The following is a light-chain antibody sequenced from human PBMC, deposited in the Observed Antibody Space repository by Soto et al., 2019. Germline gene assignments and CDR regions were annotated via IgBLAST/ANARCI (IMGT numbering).Light chain of an antibody. J-gene: IGKJ4*01. Sequence: TLSLSPGERATLSCRAGQSVSSGLAWYQQKPGQTPRLLIYAASTRATGIPARFSGSGSGTEFTLTISSLQSEDFAVYYCQQYNTWPITFGGGTKLDIK. CDR3: QQYNTWPIT. CDR1: QSVSSG. CDR2: AAS. V-gene: IGKV3-15*01.